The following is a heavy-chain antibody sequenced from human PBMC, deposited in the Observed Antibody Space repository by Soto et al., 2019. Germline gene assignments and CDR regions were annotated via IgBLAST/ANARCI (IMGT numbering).Heavy chain of an antibody. CDR1: GGSISSGGYS. D-gene: IGHD2-2*01. CDR3: ARATGSNHPFDY. J-gene: IGHJ4*02. CDR2: IYHSGST. V-gene: IGHV4-30-2*01. Sequence: SETLSLTCAVSGGSISSGGYSWSWVWQPPGKGLEWIGYIYHSGSTYCNPSLKSRVTISVDRSKNQFSLKLSSVTAADTAVYYCARATGSNHPFDYWGQGSLVTVSS.